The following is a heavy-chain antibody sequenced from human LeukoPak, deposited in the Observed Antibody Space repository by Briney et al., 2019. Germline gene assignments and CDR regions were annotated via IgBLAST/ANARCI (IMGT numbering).Heavy chain of an antibody. J-gene: IGHJ4*02. CDR3: AKTGVGYCTGGSCSAADY. CDR1: GFTFSSYA. Sequence: GGSLRLSCAASGFTFSSYAMSWVRQAPGKGLEWFSAISGRGGSTNYADSVKGRFTISRDNSKNTLYLQMNSLRAEDTAVFYCAKTGVGYCTGGSCSAADYWGQGTLVTVSS. CDR2: ISGRGGST. D-gene: IGHD2-15*01. V-gene: IGHV3-23*01.